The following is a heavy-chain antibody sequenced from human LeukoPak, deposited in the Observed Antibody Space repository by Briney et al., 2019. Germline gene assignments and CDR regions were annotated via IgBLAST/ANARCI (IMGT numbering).Heavy chain of an antibody. CDR2: IYPSDSDT. D-gene: IGHD5-12*01. CDR3: ARPSNSGYDF. CDR1: GYSFSNYW. V-gene: IGHV5-51*01. Sequence: GESLKISCKASGYSFSNYWIGWVRQMRRKGLEWMGIIYPSDSDTRYSPSFQGQVTISADKSISTAYLQWSSLKASDTAMYYCARPSNSGYDFWGQGALVTVSS. J-gene: IGHJ4*02.